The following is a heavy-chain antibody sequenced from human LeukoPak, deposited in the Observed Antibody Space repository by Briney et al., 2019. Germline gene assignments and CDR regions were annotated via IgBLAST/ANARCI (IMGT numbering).Heavy chain of an antibody. CDR1: GYSFTTYW. Sequence: GESLKISCKGSGYSFTTYWIGWVRQMPGKGLDWTGIIYPSDSDTKYSPSFQGQVTISADKSINTAYLQWTSLKASDTAMYYCAKLRWPEGDRSSFDFWRQGTLVTVSS. CDR2: IYPSDSDT. D-gene: IGHD4-23*01. CDR3: AKLRWPEGDRSSFDF. V-gene: IGHV5-51*01. J-gene: IGHJ4*02.